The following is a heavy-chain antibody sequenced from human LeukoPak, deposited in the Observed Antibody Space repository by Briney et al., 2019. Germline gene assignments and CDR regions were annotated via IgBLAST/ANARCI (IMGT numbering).Heavy chain of an antibody. CDR3: ASVAQTGVLGRGYIDS. Sequence: SETLSLTCGVSGGSIISASHFWGWIRQPPGKGLEYLGSIPYSGSTYYNPSLNSRVTISVDTSKNLFSLNLYSVTAADTAVYYCASVAQTGVLGRGYIDSWGQGILVTVSS. CDR1: GGSIISASHF. V-gene: IGHV4-39*07. J-gene: IGHJ4*02. D-gene: IGHD7-27*01. CDR2: IPYSGST.